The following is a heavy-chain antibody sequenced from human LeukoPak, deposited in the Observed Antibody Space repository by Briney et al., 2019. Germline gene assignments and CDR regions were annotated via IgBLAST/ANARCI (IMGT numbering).Heavy chain of an antibody. Sequence: GGSLRLSCAASGFTFSSYAMNWVRQAPGKGLEWLSVISGSGGSTYYADSVKGRFTISRDNSKNTLYLQMNSLRAEDPAVYYWAGGGPAAGRFAYWGKETVVTVPS. J-gene: IGHJ4*02. CDR2: ISGSGGST. V-gene: IGHV3-23*01. CDR3: AGGGPAAGRFAY. CDR1: GFTFSSYA. D-gene: IGHD6-13*01.